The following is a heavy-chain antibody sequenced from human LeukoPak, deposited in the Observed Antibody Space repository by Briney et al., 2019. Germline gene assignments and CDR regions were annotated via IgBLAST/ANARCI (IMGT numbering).Heavy chain of an antibody. CDR3: ARDGPRGYSGYDPPGYMDV. CDR1: GFTFSSYS. J-gene: IGHJ6*03. CDR2: ISSSSSYI. V-gene: IGHV3-21*01. D-gene: IGHD5-12*01. Sequence: GGSLRLSCAASGFTFSSYSMNWVRQAPGKGLEWVSSISSSSSYIYYADSVKGRFTVSRDNAKNSLYLQMNSLRAEDTAVYYCARDGPRGYSGYDPPGYMDVWGKGTTVTVSS.